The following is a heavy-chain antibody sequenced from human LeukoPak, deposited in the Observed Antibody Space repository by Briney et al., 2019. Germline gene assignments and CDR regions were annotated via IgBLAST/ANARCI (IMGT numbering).Heavy chain of an antibody. CDR3: ARHGFTSYYDSSGYYFDY. CDR2: IYTSGST. J-gene: IGHJ4*02. V-gene: IGHV4-4*09. D-gene: IGHD3-22*01. CDR1: GGSISSYY. Sequence: SETLSLTCTVSGGSISSYYWSWIRQPPGKGLEWIGYIYTSGSTNYNPSLKSRVTISVDTSKNQFSLKLSSVTAADTAEYYCARHGFTSYYDSSGYYFDYWGQGTLVTVSS.